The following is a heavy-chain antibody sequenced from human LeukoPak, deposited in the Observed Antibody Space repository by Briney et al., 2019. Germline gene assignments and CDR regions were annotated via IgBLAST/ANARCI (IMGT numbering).Heavy chain of an antibody. CDR1: GVPISSHY. CDR2: IYYDGTT. V-gene: IGHV4-59*11. J-gene: IGHJ4*02. D-gene: IGHD3-22*01. CDR3: ARSGDSSAYFGS. Sequence: SETLSLTCTDSGVPISSHYWSWSRQPPGKGLEWIGNIYYDGTTNYNPSLRSRITISIDTSRNQFSLRLSSVTTADSAMYYCARSGDSSAYFGSWGQGTLVAVSS.